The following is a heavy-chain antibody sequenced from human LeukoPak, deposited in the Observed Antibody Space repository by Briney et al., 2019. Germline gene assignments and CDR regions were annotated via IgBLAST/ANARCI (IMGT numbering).Heavy chain of an antibody. CDR3: AREIAAAGWRILTVYYYMDV. V-gene: IGHV4-4*07. CDR1: GGSISSYY. J-gene: IGHJ6*03. Sequence: SETLSLTCTVSGGSISSYYWSWIRQPAGKGLEWIGRIYTSGSTNYNPSLKSRVTMSVDTSKNQFSLKLSSVTAADTAVYYCAREIAAAGWRILTVYYYMDVWGKGTTVTISS. D-gene: IGHD6-13*01. CDR2: IYTSGST.